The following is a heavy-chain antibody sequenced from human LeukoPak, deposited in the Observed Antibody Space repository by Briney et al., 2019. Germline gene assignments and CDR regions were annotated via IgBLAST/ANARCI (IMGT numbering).Heavy chain of an antibody. CDR3: ARLSLWELGGFDP. J-gene: IGHJ5*02. D-gene: IGHD1-26*01. Sequence: SGTLSLTCTVSGGSISSYYWSWIRQPPGKGLEWIGYIYYSGSTNYNPSLKSRVTISVDTSKNQFSLKLSSVTAADTAVYYCARLSLWELGGFDPWGQGTLVTVSS. V-gene: IGHV4-59*08. CDR2: IYYSGST. CDR1: GGSISSYY.